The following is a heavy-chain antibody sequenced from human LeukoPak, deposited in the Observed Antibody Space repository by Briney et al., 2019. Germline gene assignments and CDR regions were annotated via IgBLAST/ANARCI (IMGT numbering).Heavy chain of an antibody. J-gene: IGHJ4*02. CDR3: ARGRLVAVVPDARPGAGKLFDY. Sequence: NPSETLSLTCAVDGGSFSGYYWSWIRQPPGKGLGWIGEINHSGSTNYNPSLKSRVTISVDTSKNQFSLKLSSVTAADTAVYYCARGRLVAVVPDARPGAGKLFDYWGQGTLVTVSS. CDR1: GGSFSGYY. D-gene: IGHD2-2*01. V-gene: IGHV4-34*01. CDR2: INHSGST.